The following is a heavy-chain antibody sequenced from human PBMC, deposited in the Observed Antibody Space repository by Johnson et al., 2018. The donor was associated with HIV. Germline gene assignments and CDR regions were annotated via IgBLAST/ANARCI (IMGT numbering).Heavy chain of an antibody. CDR2: IWYDGSNK. Sequence: QVQLVESGGGVVQPWRSLRLSCAASGFTFSSYGMHWVRQAPGKGLEWVAVIWYDGSNKYYADSVKGRFTISRDNSKNTLYLQMNSLRAEDTAVYYCAKARLIAADDAFDIWGQGTMVTVSS. CDR1: GFTFSSYG. D-gene: IGHD6-6*01. CDR3: AKARLIAADDAFDI. J-gene: IGHJ3*02. V-gene: IGHV3-33*06.